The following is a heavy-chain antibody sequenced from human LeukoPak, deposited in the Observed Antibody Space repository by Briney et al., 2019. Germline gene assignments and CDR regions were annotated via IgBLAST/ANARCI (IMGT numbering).Heavy chain of an antibody. Sequence: GGSLRLSCAASGFTFSSYWMHWVRQAPGKGLEWVSRINSDGSSTSYADSVKGRFTISRDNAKNTLYLQMNSLRAEDTAVYYCARVAPYSSSFMDVWGKGTTVTVSS. CDR3: ARVAPYSSSFMDV. V-gene: IGHV3-74*01. D-gene: IGHD6-13*01. J-gene: IGHJ6*04. CDR2: INSDGSST. CDR1: GFTFSSYW.